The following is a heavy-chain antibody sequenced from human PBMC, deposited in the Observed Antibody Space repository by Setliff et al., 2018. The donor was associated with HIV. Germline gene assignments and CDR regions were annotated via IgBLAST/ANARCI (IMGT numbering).Heavy chain of an antibody. J-gene: IGHJ4*02. CDR2: ISSSYNSI. D-gene: IGHD4-4*01. Sequence: LSLTCAVSGGSIGIHYWSWIRQPPGKGLEWVSSISSSYNSIYYTDSVKGRFTISSDNAKNSLYLQMNSLRAEDTAVYYCAQITVMGYWGQGTLVTVSS. V-gene: IGHV3-11*04. CDR1: GGSIGIHY. CDR3: AQITVMGY.